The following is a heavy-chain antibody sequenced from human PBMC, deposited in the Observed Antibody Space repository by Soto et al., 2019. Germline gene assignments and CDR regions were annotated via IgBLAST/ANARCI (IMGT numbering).Heavy chain of an antibody. CDR2: IYDSGST. V-gene: IGHV4-39*01. CDR1: GGSISSSSYY. D-gene: IGHD3-22*01. Sequence: QLQLQESGPGLVKPSETLSLTCTVSGGSISSSSYYWGWIRQPPGKGLEWIGSIYDSGSTYYNPSLKSRVTISVDTSKNQFSLKLSSVTAADTAVYYCARLPYYYDSSGYPRWGQGTLVTVSS. J-gene: IGHJ4*02. CDR3: ARLPYYYDSSGYPR.